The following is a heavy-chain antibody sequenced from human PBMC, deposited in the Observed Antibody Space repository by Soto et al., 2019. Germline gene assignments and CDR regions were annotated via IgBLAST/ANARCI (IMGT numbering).Heavy chain of an antibody. CDR3: ARDRLDARGGNWFDP. CDR1: GFTFSSYG. Sequence: QVQLVESGGGVVQPGRSLRLSCAASGFTFSSYGMHWVRQAPGKGLEWVAVIWYDGSNKYYADSVKGRFTISRDNSKNTLYLQMNSLRAEDTAVYYCARDRLDARGGNWFDPWGQGTLVTVSS. V-gene: IGHV3-33*01. CDR2: IWYDGSNK. J-gene: IGHJ5*02. D-gene: IGHD3-10*01.